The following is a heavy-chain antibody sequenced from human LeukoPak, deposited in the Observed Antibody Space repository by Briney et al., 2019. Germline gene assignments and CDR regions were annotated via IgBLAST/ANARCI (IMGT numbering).Heavy chain of an antibody. CDR2: IIPMFGTT. V-gene: IGHV1-69*13. D-gene: IGHD3-16*02. J-gene: IGHJ4*02. CDR1: GGTFSSNA. CDR3: AAGVAFGGVIVQCDY. Sequence: SVKISCKASGGTFSSNAISWVRQAPGQGLDGMGGIIPMFGTTNYAQKSQGRVTITADEDTSTAYMELSSLTSEDTAVYYCAAGVAFGGVIVQCDYWGQGTLVTVSS.